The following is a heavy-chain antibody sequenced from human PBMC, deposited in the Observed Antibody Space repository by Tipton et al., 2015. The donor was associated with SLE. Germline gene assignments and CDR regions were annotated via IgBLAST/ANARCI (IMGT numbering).Heavy chain of an antibody. V-gene: IGHV4-59*11. CDR2: INHSGST. Sequence: TLSLTCTVSGGSISSHYWSWIRQPPGKGLEWIEEINHSGSTNYNPSLKSRVTISVDTSKNQFSLKLSSVTAADTAVYYCAREGYCTNGVCYDAFDIWGQGTMVTVSS. D-gene: IGHD2-8*01. J-gene: IGHJ3*02. CDR3: AREGYCTNGVCYDAFDI. CDR1: GGSISSHY.